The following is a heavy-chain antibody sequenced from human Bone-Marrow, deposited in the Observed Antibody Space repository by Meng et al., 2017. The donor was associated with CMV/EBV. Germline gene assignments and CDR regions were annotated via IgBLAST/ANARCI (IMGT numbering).Heavy chain of an antibody. CDR1: GFTFSSYE. CDR2: ISYDGGFK. D-gene: IGHD1-26*01. CDR3: ASGSQGSIFDY. Sequence: GGSLRLSCAASGFTFSSYEMNWVRQAPGKGLEWVAIISYDGGFKYYSASVKGRFTVSRDSPKNTVYLQMNSLRAEDTAVYYCASGSQGSIFDYCGQGTLVTVSS. V-gene: IGHV3-30-3*01. J-gene: IGHJ4*02.